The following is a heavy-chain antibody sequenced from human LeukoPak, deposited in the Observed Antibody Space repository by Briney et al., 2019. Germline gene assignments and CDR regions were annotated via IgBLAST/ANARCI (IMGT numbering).Heavy chain of an antibody. CDR1: GFTVSSNY. V-gene: IGHV3-66*01. CDR3: ARVRPGSNYVDFDY. D-gene: IGHD4-11*01. J-gene: IGHJ4*02. CDR2: IYSGGST. Sequence: SGGSLRLSCAASGFTVSSNYMSWVRQAPGKGLEWVSVIYSGGSTYYADSVKGRFTISRDNSKSTLYLQMNSLRAEDTAVYYCARVRPGSNYVDFDYWGQGTLVTVSS.